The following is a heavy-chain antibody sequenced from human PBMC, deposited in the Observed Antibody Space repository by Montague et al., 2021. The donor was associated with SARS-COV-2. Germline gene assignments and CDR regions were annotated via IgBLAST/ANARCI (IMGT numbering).Heavy chain of an antibody. D-gene: IGHD3-3*01. CDR3: ARHSRFGPPLESFDY. CDR1: GGSMTGGSFY. CDR2: VYYSGGT. J-gene: IGHJ4*02. Sequence: SETLSLTCTVSGGSMTGGSFYWGWVRQSPGKGLEWIGSVYYSGGTYYNPSLRSRVTISADTSKNQFSLWLNSVTAADTAVYYCARHSRFGPPLESFDYRGQGTLITVSS. V-gene: IGHV4-39*01.